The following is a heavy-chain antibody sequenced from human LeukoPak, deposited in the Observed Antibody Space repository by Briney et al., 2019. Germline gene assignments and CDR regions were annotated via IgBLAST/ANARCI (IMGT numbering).Heavy chain of an antibody. V-gene: IGHV4-30-2*01. J-gene: IGHJ3*02. CDR3: ARARNAFDI. CDR2: IYHSGST. CDR1: GGSISSGGYY. Sequence: SETLSLTCTVSGGSISSGGYYWSWIRQPPGKGLEWIGYIYHSGSTYYNPSLKSRVTISVDRSKNQFSLKLSSVTAADTAVYYCARARNAFDIWGQGTMVTVSS.